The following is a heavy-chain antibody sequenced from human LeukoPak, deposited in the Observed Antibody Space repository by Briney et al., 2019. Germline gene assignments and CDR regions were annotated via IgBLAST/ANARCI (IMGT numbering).Heavy chain of an antibody. V-gene: IGHV3-23*01. Sequence: GGSLRLSCAASGFTFSNYAMSWGRQAPGKGLEWVSAILGSGGSTYYADSVKGRFTVSRDNSKSTLYLQMNSLRAEDTALYYCAKWGDYDVLTGYYVPDYWGQGTLVTVSS. CDR3: AKWGDYDVLTGYYVPDY. J-gene: IGHJ4*02. CDR1: GFTFSNYA. CDR2: ILGSGGST. D-gene: IGHD3-9*01.